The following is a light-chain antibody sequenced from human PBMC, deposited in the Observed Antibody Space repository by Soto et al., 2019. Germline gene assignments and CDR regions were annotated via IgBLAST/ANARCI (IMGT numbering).Light chain of an antibody. CDR2: GAS. CDR1: QSVSSSF. CDR3: QQYGSSPRT. V-gene: IGKV3-20*01. J-gene: IGKJ3*01. Sequence: EIVLTQSPGTLSLSPGERATLSCRASQSVSSSFLAWYQQKPGQAPRLLIYGASSRATGIPDRFSGSGSGTDFTLTISRLESEDFAVYYCQQYGSSPRTFGPGTTVDIK.